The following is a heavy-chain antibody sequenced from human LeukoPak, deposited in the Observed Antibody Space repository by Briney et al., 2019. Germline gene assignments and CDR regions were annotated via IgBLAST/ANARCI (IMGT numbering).Heavy chain of an antibody. CDR2: IHYSGYT. D-gene: IGHD2/OR15-2a*01. CDR1: GGSISSYY. Sequence: SETLSLTCSVSGGSISSYYWSWIRQPPGKGLEWIGYIHYSGYTNYNPSLKSRVSISVDSSKNQFSLNLTSDSSKSQFSLKLSSVTAADTAMYYCARTHTSPCYFDFWGQGTLVTVSS. CDR3: SSVTAADTAMYYCARTHTSPCYFDF. J-gene: IGHJ4*02. V-gene: IGHV4-59*01.